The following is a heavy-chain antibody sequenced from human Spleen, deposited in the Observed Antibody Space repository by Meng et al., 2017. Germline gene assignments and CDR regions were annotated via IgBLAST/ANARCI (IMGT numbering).Heavy chain of an antibody. V-gene: IGHV3-74*01. CDR3: ARGLNL. CDR1: GFIFSSSR. CDR2: IHRDGSSR. D-gene: IGHD5/OR15-5a*01. J-gene: IGHJ5*02. Sequence: GESLKISCAASGFIFSSSRMHWVRQGPGKGLVWVSRIHRDGSSRSYADSVKGRFAISRDNAKNTLYLQMNSLRVEDTAVYYCARGLNLWGQGTLVTVSS.